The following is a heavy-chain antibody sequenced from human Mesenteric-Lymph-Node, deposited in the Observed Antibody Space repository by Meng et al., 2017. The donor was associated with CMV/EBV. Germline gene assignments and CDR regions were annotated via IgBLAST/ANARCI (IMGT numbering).Heavy chain of an antibody. CDR1: GFTFSSYA. V-gene: IGHV3-23*03. J-gene: IGHJ6*02. CDR2: IYSGGSST. CDR3: AKADTEAHGLDYYGMDV. Sequence: GGSLRLSCAASGFTFSSYAMSWVRQAPGKGLEWVSVIYSGGSSTYYADSVKGRFTISRDNSKNTLYLQMNSLRAEDTAVYYCAKADTEAHGLDYYGMDVWGQGTTVTVSS. D-gene: IGHD3/OR15-3a*01.